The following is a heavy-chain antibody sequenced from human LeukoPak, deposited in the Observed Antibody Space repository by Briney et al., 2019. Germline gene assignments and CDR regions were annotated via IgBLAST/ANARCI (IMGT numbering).Heavy chain of an antibody. CDR1: GYTFTSYG. Sequence: ASVKVSCKASGYTFTSYGISWVRQAPGQGLEWMGWISAYNGNTNYAQKPQGRVTMTTDTSTSTAYMELRSLRSDDTAVYYCARGYYDFWSGYFGPLVYWGQGTLVTVSS. CDR2: ISAYNGNT. V-gene: IGHV1-18*01. CDR3: ARGYYDFWSGYFGPLVY. J-gene: IGHJ4*02. D-gene: IGHD3-3*01.